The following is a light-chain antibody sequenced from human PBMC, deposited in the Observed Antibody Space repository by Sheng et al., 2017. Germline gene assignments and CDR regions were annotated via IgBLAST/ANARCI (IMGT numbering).Light chain of an antibody. CDR1: SSNIGSNY. Sequence: QSVLTQPPSASGTPGQRVTISCSGISSNIGSNYVSWYQHLPGTAPKLLIYRNNQRPSGVPDRFSGSKSGTSASLAISGLRSEDEAHYYCAAWDDSLSGRLFGGGTKLTVL. J-gene: IGLJ2*01. V-gene: IGLV1-47*01. CDR2: RNN. CDR3: AAWDDSLSGRL.